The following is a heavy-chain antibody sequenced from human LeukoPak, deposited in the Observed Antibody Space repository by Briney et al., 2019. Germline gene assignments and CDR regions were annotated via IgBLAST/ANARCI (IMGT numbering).Heavy chain of an antibody. D-gene: IGHD2-8*02. Sequence: SETLSLTCTVSGGSISSYYLSWIRQPAGKGLEWIGRIYTSGSTNYNPSLKSRVTMSVDTSKNQFSLKLSSVTAADTAVYYCARWSVDSGVYAFDIWGQGTMVTVSS. J-gene: IGHJ3*02. V-gene: IGHV4-4*07. CDR1: GGSISSYY. CDR2: IYTSGST. CDR3: ARWSVDSGVYAFDI.